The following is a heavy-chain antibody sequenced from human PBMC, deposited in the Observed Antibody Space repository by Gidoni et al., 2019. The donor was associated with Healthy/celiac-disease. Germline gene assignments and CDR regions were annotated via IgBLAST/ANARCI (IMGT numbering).Heavy chain of an antibody. D-gene: IGHD6-13*01. CDR2: IWYDGSNK. V-gene: IGHV3-33*01. J-gene: IGHJ6*02. CDR1: GFTFSSYG. Sequence: QVQLVESGGGVVQPGRSLRLSCAASGFTFSSYGMHWVRQAPGKGLEWVAVIWYDGSNKYYADSVKGRFTISRDNSKNTLYLQMNSLRAEDTAVYYCARDRSSWPYYYYGMDVWGQGTTVTVSS. CDR3: ARDRSSWPYYYYGMDV.